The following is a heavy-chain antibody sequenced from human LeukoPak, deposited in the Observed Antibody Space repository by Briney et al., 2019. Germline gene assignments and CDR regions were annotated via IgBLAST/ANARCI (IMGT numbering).Heavy chain of an antibody. Sequence: SETLSLTCTVSGGSISSSSYYWGWIRQPPGTGLEWIGSIYYSGSTYYNPSLKSRVTISVDTSKNQFSLKLSSVTAADTAVYYCARETHYGDGARNFDYWGQGTLVTVSS. D-gene: IGHD4-17*01. V-gene: IGHV4-39*07. CDR3: ARETHYGDGARNFDY. CDR2: IYYSGST. J-gene: IGHJ4*02. CDR1: GGSISSSSYY.